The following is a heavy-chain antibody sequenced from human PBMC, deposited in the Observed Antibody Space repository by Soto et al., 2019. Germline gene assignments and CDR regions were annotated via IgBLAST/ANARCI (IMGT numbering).Heavy chain of an antibody. Sequence: GGSLRLSCAASGFTFSSYWMSWVRQAPGKGLEWVANIKQDGSEKYYVDSVKGRFTISRDNAKNSLYLQMNSLRAEDTAVYYCARDQGGFLEWLPNNWFDPWGQGTLVTVSS. D-gene: IGHD3-3*01. CDR1: GFTFSSYW. CDR3: ARDQGGFLEWLPNNWFDP. J-gene: IGHJ5*02. CDR2: IKQDGSEK. V-gene: IGHV3-7*01.